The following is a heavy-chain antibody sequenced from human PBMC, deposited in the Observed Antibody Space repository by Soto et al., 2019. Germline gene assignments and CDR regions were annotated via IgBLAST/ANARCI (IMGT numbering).Heavy chain of an antibody. J-gene: IGHJ6*02. D-gene: IGHD2-15*01. CDR1: GYTFTSYY. CDR2: INPSGGST. V-gene: IGHV1-46*01. CDR3: ARGSRDIVVVVAATSVNYYYYGMDV. Sequence: EASVKVSCKASGYTFTSYYMHWVRQAPGQGLEWMGIINPSGGSTSYAQKFQGRVTMTRDTSTSTVYMELSSLRSEDTAVYYCARGSRDIVVVVAATSVNYYYYGMDVWGQGTTVTVSS.